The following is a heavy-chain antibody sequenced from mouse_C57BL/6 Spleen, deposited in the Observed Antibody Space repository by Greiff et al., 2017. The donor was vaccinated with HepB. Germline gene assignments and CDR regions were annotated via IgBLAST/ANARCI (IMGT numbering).Heavy chain of an antibody. D-gene: IGHD4-1*01. Sequence: VKLMESGPGLVQPSQSLSITCTVSGFSLTSYGVHWVRQSPGKGLEWLGVIWSGGSTDYNAAFISRLSISKDNSKSQVFFKMNSLQADDTAIYYCARNGWDEGAYYFDYWGQGTTLTVSS. J-gene: IGHJ2*01. V-gene: IGHV2-2*01. CDR2: IWSGGST. CDR3: ARNGWDEGAYYFDY. CDR1: GFSLTSYG.